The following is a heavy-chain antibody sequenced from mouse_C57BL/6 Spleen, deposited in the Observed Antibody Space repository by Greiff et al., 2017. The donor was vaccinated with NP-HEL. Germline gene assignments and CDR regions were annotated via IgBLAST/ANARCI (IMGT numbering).Heavy chain of an antibody. Sequence: QVQLKQPGAELVRPGSSVKLSCKASGYTFTSYWMHWVKQRPIQGLEWIGNIDPSDSETHYNQKFKDKATLTVDKSSSTAYMQLSSLTSEDSAVYYCARGITTVVAPYAMDYWGQGTSVTVSS. D-gene: IGHD1-1*01. V-gene: IGHV1-52*01. CDR1: GYTFTSYW. CDR3: ARGITTVVAPYAMDY. CDR2: IDPSDSET. J-gene: IGHJ4*01.